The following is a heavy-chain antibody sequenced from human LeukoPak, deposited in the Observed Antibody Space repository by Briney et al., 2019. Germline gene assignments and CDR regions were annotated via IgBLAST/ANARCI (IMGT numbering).Heavy chain of an antibody. CDR2: IYYSGST. CDR3: GRRSRSTWDYRRGDY. J-gene: IGHJ4*02. Sequence: SETLSLTCTVSGGSISSDSYYWGWIRQPPGKGLQWIGCIYYSGSTYYKPSLKSRVTISVDTSKNQFSLKLTSVTAADTAVYYCGRRSRSTWDYRRGDYWGQGTLVTVSS. V-gene: IGHV4-39*01. CDR1: GGSISSDSYY. D-gene: IGHD4-11*01.